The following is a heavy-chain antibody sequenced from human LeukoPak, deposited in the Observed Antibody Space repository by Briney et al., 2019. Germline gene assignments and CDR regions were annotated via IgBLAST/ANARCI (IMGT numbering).Heavy chain of an antibody. V-gene: IGHV3-64D*06. Sequence: PGVSLRLSCSASGFPFSTLGMHWVRQAPGEGLEHVSTIGSDGDGTYYADSVKDRFIISRDNSKNAVYLQMSSLRPEDTAVYYCVSPVFINFWGQGTLVTVSS. J-gene: IGHJ4*01. CDR2: IGSDGDGT. CDR1: GFPFSTLG. CDR3: VSPVFINF. D-gene: IGHD1-14*01.